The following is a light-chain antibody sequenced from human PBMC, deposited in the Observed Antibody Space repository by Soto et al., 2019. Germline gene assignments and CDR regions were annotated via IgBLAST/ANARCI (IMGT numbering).Light chain of an antibody. V-gene: IGKV3-20*01. CDR2: GAS. J-gene: IGKJ1*01. CDR3: QQYGYSPWT. CDR1: QSFSIGY. Sequence: EIVLTQSPGTLSLSPGERATLSCRASQSFSIGYLAWYQQKPGQAPRLLIYGASSRATGIPDRFSGSGSGTDFTLTISRLEPEDFEVYFCQQYGYSPWTFGQGTNVDIK.